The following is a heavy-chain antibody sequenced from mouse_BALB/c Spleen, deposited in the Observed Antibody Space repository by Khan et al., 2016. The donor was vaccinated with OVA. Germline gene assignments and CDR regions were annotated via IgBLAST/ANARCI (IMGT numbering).Heavy chain of an antibody. CDR1: GFTFSTYG. CDR3: ASLAYNYDSEGFAY. V-gene: IGHV5-6*01. CDR2: ISSGGSYT. Sequence: EVELVESGGDLVKPGGSLKLSCAASGFTFSTYGMSWVRQTPDKRLEWVATISSGGSYTYYPDSVKGRFPISRDNAKNTLYLQMSSLKSEDTAMYYCASLAYNYDSEGFAYWGQWTLVTVSA. J-gene: IGHJ3*01. D-gene: IGHD1-1*01.